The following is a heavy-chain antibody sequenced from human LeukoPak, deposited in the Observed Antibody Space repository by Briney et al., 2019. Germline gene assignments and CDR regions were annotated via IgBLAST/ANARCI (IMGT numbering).Heavy chain of an antibody. J-gene: IGHJ5*02. CDR1: GYTFTSYG. D-gene: IGHD3-22*01. Sequence: ASVKVSCKASGYTFTSYGISWVRQAPGQGLEWMGWISAYNGNTNYAQKLQGRVTMTTDTSTSTAYMELRSLRSDDTAVYYCARDGRHRYYYDSSGFYGSWFDPWGQGTLVTVSS. CDR2: ISAYNGNT. CDR3: ARDGRHRYYYDSSGFYGSWFDP. V-gene: IGHV1-18*01.